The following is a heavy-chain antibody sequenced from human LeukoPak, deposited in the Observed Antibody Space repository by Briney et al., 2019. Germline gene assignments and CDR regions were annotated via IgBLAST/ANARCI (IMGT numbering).Heavy chain of an antibody. D-gene: IGHD6-13*01. CDR3: ARVGSWYRYFDY. Sequence: SQTLSLTCTVSGGSISSGDYYWSWIRQPPGKGLEWIGYIYYSGSTYYNPSLKSRVTISVDTSKNQFSLKLSSVTAADTAVYYCARVGSWYRYFDYWGQGTLVTVSS. CDR2: IYYSGST. J-gene: IGHJ4*02. V-gene: IGHV4-30-4*01. CDR1: GGSISSGDYY.